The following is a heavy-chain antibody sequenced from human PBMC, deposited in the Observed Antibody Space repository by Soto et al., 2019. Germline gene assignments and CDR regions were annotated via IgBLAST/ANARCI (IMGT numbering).Heavy chain of an antibody. D-gene: IGHD6-13*01. CDR1: GGSISSYY. CDR2: IYYSGST. Sequence: SETLSLTCTVSGGSISSYYWSWIRQPPGKGLEWIGYIYYSGSTNYNPSLKSRVTISVDTSKNQFSLKLSSVTAADTAVYYCARIATSISWYGGRAFDIWGQGTMVTVSS. CDR3: ARIATSISWYGGRAFDI. J-gene: IGHJ3*02. V-gene: IGHV4-59*01.